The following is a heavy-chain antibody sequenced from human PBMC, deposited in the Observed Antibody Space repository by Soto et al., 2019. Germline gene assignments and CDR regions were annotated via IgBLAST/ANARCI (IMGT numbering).Heavy chain of an antibody. CDR2: ISGSGGST. V-gene: IGHV3-23*01. D-gene: IGHD3-10*01. CDR1: GFTFSSYA. J-gene: IGHJ4*02. Sequence: GGSLRLSCAASGFTFSSYAMSWVRQAPGKGLEWVSAISGSGGSTYYADSVKGRFTISRDNSKNTLYLQMNSLRAEDTAVYYCATAPGRVRGTQGLDYWGQGTLVTVSS. CDR3: ATAPGRVRGTQGLDY.